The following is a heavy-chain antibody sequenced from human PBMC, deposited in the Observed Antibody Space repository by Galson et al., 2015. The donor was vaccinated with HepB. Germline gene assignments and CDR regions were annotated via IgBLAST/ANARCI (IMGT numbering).Heavy chain of an antibody. CDR2: ISAYNGNT. V-gene: IGHV1-18*01. J-gene: IGHJ4*02. CDR3: ARLYSSGWPLEGFDY. CDR1: GYTFTNFA. D-gene: IGHD6-19*01. Sequence: SVKVSCKASGYTFTNFAISWVRQAPGQGLEWMGWISAYNGNTNYAQKLQGRVTMTTDKCTNTAYMELRSLRSDDTAVYYCARLYSSGWPLEGFDYWGQGTLVTVSS.